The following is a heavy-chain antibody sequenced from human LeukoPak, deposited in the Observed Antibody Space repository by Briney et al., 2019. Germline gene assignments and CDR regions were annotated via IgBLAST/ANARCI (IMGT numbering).Heavy chain of an antibody. CDR1: GGSISSGGYS. CDR3: AAHSLRYFDWLLEGDY. Sequence: PSETLSLTCAVSGGSISSGGYSWSWIRQPPGKGLEWIGYIYHSGSTYYNPSLKGRVTISVDRSKNQFSLKLSSVTAADTAVYYCAAHSLRYFDWLLEGDYWGQGTLVTASS. V-gene: IGHV4-30-2*01. J-gene: IGHJ4*02. CDR2: IYHSGST. D-gene: IGHD3-9*01.